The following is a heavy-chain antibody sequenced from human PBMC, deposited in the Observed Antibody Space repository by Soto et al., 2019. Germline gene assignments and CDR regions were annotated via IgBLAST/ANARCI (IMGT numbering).Heavy chain of an antibody. Sequence: PGGSLRLSCAASGFTFSSYSMNWVRQAPGKGLEWVSYISSSSSTIYYADSVKGRFTISRDNAKNSLYLQMNSLRAEDTAVYYCARDRPLLVIAVAHLDYWGQGTLVNVS. D-gene: IGHD6-19*01. J-gene: IGHJ4*02. V-gene: IGHV3-48*01. CDR3: ARDRPLLVIAVAHLDY. CDR1: GFTFSSYS. CDR2: ISSSSSTI.